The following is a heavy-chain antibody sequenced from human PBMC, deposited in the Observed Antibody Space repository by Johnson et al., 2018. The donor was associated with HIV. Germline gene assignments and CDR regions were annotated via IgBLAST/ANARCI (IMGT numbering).Heavy chain of an antibody. J-gene: IGHJ3*02. CDR2: ISYDGSNK. V-gene: IGHV3-30*14. D-gene: IGHD4-11*01. CDR3: ARETVTSGAFDI. CDR1: GFTVSRDY. Sequence: QVQLVESGGGLVQPGGSLRLSCAASGFTVSRDYMSWVRQAPGKGLEWVAVISYDGSNKYYADSVKGRCTISRDNSKNTLYLQMNSLRAGDTAVYYCARETVTSGAFDIWGQGTMVTVSS.